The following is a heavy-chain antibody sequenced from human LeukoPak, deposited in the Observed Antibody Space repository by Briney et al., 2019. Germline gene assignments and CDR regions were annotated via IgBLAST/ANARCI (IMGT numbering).Heavy chain of an antibody. J-gene: IGHJ6*02. Sequence: GGSLRLSCAASGFTFSSYWMHWVRQAPGKGLVWVSHIDTDGSKTRYADSVKGRFTISRDNAKNTLYLQMNSLRAEDTAVYYCAKDIYGDYGMDVWGQGTTVTVSS. D-gene: IGHD4-17*01. CDR1: GFTFSSYW. V-gene: IGHV3-74*01. CDR2: IDTDGSKT. CDR3: AKDIYGDYGMDV.